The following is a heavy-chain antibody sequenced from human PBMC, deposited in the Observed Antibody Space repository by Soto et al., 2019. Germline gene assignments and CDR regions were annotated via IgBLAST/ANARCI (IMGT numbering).Heavy chain of an antibody. Sequence: ASVKVSFKSSGYTFTSYDISWVRQAPGQGLEWMGWISANIGNANYAQKFQGRVTMTRDKSISRAYMELRRMRSDDTAVYYCARAMDYYYYYGMDVWGQGTTVTVSS. CDR1: GYTFTSYD. J-gene: IGHJ6*02. D-gene: IGHD3-10*01. V-gene: IGHV1-18*01. CDR3: ARAMDYYYYYGMDV. CDR2: ISANIGNA.